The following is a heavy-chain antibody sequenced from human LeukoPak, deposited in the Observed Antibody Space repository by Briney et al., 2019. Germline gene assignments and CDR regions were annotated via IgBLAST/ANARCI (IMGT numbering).Heavy chain of an antibody. CDR2: IKQDGSEK. CDR1: GFTFSSYW. Sequence: GGSLRLSCAASGFTFSSYWMSWVCQAPGKGLEWVANIKQDGSEKYYVDSVKGRFTISRDNAKNSLYLQMNSLRAEDTAVYYCARGIPHDYGDYLNYWGQGTLVTVSS. D-gene: IGHD4-17*01. CDR3: ARGIPHDYGDYLNY. V-gene: IGHV3-7*03. J-gene: IGHJ4*02.